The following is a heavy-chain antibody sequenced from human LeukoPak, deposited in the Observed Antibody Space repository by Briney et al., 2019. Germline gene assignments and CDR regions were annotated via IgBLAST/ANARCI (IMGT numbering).Heavy chain of an antibody. J-gene: IGHJ4*02. CDR1: GFTFSSYA. D-gene: IGHD4-17*01. Sequence: GGSLRLSCVASGFTFSSYAMSWVRQAPGKGLEWVSAISGSGGSTYYADFVKGRFTISRDNSKNTLYLQMNSLRAEDTAVYYCAKKALGVYYGDYPYFDYWGQGTLVTVSS. CDR3: AKKALGVYYGDYPYFDY. CDR2: ISGSGGST. V-gene: IGHV3-23*01.